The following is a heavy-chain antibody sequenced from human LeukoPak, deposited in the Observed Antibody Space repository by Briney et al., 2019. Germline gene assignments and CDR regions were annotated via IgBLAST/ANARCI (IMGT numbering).Heavy chain of an antibody. CDR3: VKDLAAYSGAYRTDY. V-gene: IGHV3-64D*06. CDR1: GFNFKTYA. CDR2: ISSNGGST. D-gene: IGHD1-26*01. J-gene: IGHJ4*02. Sequence: GGSLRLSCSASGFNFKTYAMHWVRQAPGKGLEYVSAISSNGGSTYYADSVKGRFTVSRDNSKNTLSLQMSSPRTEDTAVHYCVKDLAAYSGAYRTDYWGQGALVTVST.